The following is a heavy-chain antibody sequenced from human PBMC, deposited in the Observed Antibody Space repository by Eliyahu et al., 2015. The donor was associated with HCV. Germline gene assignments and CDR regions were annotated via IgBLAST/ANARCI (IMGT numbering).Heavy chain of an antibody. J-gene: IGHJ4*02. CDR1: GFTFGSYG. CDR3: ATDKVGTQLYSPDS. D-gene: IGHD3-10*02. V-gene: IGHV3-33*01. Sequence: QVQLVESGGGVVQPGRSLTLXCATSGFTFGSYGMHWVRQAPGKGLEWVAAIWYDGSNKYYADSVKGRFTISRDNSKDTLYLQMNSLRGEDTAVYYCATDKVGTQLYSPDSWGQGTLVTVSS. CDR2: IWYDGSNK.